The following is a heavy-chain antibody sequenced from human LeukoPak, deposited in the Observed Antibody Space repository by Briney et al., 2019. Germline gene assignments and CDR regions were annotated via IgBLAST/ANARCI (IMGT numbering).Heavy chain of an antibody. J-gene: IGHJ4*02. CDR2: IYYSGST. D-gene: IGHD1-14*01. Sequence: PSEALSLTCTVSGGSIDSYYWSWIRQPPGKGLEWIGYIYYSGSTYYNPSLKSRVTISVDTSKNQFSLKLSSVTAADTAVYYCARGEPPSDYWGQGTLVTVSS. V-gene: IGHV4-59*12. CDR1: GGSIDSYY. CDR3: ARGEPPSDY.